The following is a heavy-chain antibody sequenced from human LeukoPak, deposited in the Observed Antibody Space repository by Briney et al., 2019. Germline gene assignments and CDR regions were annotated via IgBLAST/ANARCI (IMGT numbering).Heavy chain of an antibody. Sequence: AGGSLRLSCAASGFSLSSYAMSWVRQAPGKGLEWVSAISSTDAGTYHADSVRGRFTISRDGSKNTLYLQMNSLRAEDAAVYYCAKAPVTSCRGAYCYPFDYWGQGTLVTVSS. CDR1: GFSLSSYA. CDR3: AKAPVTSCRGAYCYPFDY. D-gene: IGHD2-21*01. CDR2: ISSTDAGT. J-gene: IGHJ4*02. V-gene: IGHV3-23*01.